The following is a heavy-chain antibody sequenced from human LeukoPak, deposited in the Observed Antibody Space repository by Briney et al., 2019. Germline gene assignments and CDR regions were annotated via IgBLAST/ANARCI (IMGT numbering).Heavy chain of an antibody. V-gene: IGHV4-34*01. D-gene: IGHD1-26*01. CDR3: AGVLGARYYYYYMDV. J-gene: IGHJ6*03. CDR2: INHSGST. Sequence: SETLSLTCAVYGGSFSGYYWSWIRQPPGKGLEWIGEINHSGSTNYNPSLKSRVTISVDTSKNQFSLKLSSVTAADTAVYYCAGVLGARYYYYYMDVWGKGTTVTVSS. CDR1: GGSFSGYY.